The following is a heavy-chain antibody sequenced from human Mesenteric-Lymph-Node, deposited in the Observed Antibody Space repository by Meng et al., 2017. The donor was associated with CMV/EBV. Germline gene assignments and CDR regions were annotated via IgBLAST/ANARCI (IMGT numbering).Heavy chain of an antibody. J-gene: IGHJ4*02. CDR1: GFTFSSYT. Sequence: GESLKISCAASGFTFSSYTMNWVRQTPGKGLEWVSSISMSSTYIYYADSVKGRFTISRDNAKSSLYLQMDSLRAEDTAVYYCAREDTAMGNFDYWGQGTLVTVSS. CDR2: ISMSSTYI. D-gene: IGHD5-18*01. V-gene: IGHV3-21*01. CDR3: AREDTAMGNFDY.